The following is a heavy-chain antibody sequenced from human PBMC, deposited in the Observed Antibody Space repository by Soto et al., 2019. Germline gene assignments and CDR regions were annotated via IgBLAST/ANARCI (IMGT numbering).Heavy chain of an antibody. Sequence: QVQLVQSETEVKRPGASVKVSCKTSGYSFSNYGITWVRQVPGHGLEWMGWISAHTGNTKYAQKCKARVTMTTDTSTSTAYMEVRSLRSDDTAEYFCARFGEVRPISHCYRNGMDVWGQGTTVTVSS. J-gene: IGHJ6*02. D-gene: IGHD3-16*01. V-gene: IGHV1-18*04. CDR2: ISAHTGNT. CDR1: GYSFSNYG. CDR3: ARFGEVRPISHCYRNGMDV.